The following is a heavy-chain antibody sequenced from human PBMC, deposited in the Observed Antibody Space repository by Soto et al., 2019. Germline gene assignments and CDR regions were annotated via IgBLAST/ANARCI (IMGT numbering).Heavy chain of an antibody. J-gene: IGHJ4*02. D-gene: IGHD1-1*01. V-gene: IGHV4-34*01. CDR1: GGSFSGYY. Sequence: QVQLHQCGAGLLKPSETLSLTCVVYGGSFSGYYCSCVRQSPGKGLEWMGEVKHSGSTGYNPSLKSRVTISVDASKKQFSLKLRSVTAADTAVYYCTRSVQLWTPFDYWGQGTLVTVSS. CDR3: TRSVQLWTPFDY. CDR2: VKHSGST.